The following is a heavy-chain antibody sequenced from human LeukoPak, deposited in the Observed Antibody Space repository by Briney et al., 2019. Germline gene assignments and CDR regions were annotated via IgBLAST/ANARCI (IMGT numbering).Heavy chain of an antibody. J-gene: IGHJ4*02. D-gene: IGHD3-22*01. V-gene: IGHV1-69*05. CDR1: GGTFISYA. Sequence: SVKVSCKASGGTFISYAISWVRQAPGQGLEWMGGIIHNFSKANYAQKFQGRVTIATDESKSTAYMELSSLRSEDTAVYYCAGSRGVVITYFDYWGQGTLVTVSS. CDR2: IIHNFSKA. CDR3: AGSRGVVITYFDY.